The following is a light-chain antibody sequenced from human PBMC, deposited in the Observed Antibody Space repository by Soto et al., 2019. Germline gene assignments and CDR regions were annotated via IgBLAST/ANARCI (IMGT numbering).Light chain of an antibody. CDR3: QQYFSAPYA. V-gene: IGKV4-1*01. Sequence: VMTQSPDSLAASLGERVTINCKSSQSVLYSPHNRNYLAWYRQKPGQAPELLVYWASTRQSGVPDRFSGSGTGTEFTLTISSLQAEDVALYYCQQYFSAPYAFGQGTKVEI. J-gene: IGKJ2*01. CDR1: QSVLYSPHNRNY. CDR2: WAS.